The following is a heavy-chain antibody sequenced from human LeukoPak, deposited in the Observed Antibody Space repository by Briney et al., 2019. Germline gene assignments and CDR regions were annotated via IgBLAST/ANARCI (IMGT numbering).Heavy chain of an antibody. CDR2: MWYDGSNK. CDR1: GFTFSSYG. J-gene: IGHJ3*02. V-gene: IGHV3-33*01. D-gene: IGHD4-23*01. Sequence: PGRSLRLSCAASGFTFSSYGMHWVRQAPGKGLEWGAVMWYDGSNKYYADSVKGRFTISRDNSKNTLYLQMNSLRAEDTAVYYCARGDYYGGNSVDGAFDIWGQGTMVTVSS. CDR3: ARGDYYGGNSVDGAFDI.